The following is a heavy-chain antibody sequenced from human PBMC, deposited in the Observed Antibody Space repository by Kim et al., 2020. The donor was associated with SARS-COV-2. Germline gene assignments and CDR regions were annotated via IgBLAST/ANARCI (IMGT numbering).Heavy chain of an antibody. CDR3: ARHRGASFDS. CDR1: GPSMHDYY. CDR2: IHYIGNT. J-gene: IGHJ4*02. Sequence: SETLSLTCTVSGPSMHDYYWSWIRQAPGKGLEWIGYIHYIGNTTYNLSLKSRVNISLNRSKNQFSLSLTSVTAADTARYYCARHRGASFDSWGPGSLVTVSS. D-gene: IGHD3-10*01. V-gene: IGHV4-59*08.